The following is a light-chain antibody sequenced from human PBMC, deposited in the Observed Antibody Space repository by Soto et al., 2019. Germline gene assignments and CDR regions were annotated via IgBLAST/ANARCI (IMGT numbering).Light chain of an antibody. CDR1: QSVSNK. J-gene: IGKJ4*01. CDR2: DAS. CDR3: QHYNDWLALT. V-gene: IGKV3-15*01. Sequence: EIVMTQSPATLSVSPGERATLSCRASQSVSNKLAWYQQKPGQAPRLLIYDASTRATGIPARFSGSGSGTEFTLIISSLQSEDFAVYYCQHYNDWLALTFGGGTKVEIK.